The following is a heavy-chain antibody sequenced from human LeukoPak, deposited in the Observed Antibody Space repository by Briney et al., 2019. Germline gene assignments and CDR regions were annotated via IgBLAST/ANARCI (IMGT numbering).Heavy chain of an antibody. J-gene: IGHJ4*02. CDR1: GGSFSGYY. D-gene: IGHD6-13*01. CDR3: ARGRDGAYSSSWYGRVFFDY. Sequence: SETLSLTCAVYGGSFSGYYWSWIRQPPGKGREWIGEINHSGSTNYNPSLKSRVTISVDTSKNQFSLKLSSVTAADTAVYYCARGRDGAYSSSWYGRVFFDYWGQGTLVTVSS. CDR2: INHSGST. V-gene: IGHV4-34*01.